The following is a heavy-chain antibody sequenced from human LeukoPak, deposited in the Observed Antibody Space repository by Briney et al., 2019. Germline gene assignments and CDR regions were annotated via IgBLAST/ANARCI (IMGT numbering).Heavy chain of an antibody. J-gene: IGHJ4*02. CDR1: GFTFSTYS. V-gene: IGHV3-21*04. CDR3: AKTRREPNYYFDY. D-gene: IGHD1-26*01. CDR2: ISSSSSYI. Sequence: PGGSLRLSCAASGFTFSTYSMNWVRQAPGKGLEWVSSISSSSSYIYYADSVKGRFTISRDNAKNTLYLQMNSLRAEDTAVYYCAKTRREPNYYFDYWGQGTLVTVSS.